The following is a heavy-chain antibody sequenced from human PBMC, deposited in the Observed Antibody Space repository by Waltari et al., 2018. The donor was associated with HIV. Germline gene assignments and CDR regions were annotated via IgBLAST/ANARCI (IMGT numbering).Heavy chain of an antibody. D-gene: IGHD2-15*01. V-gene: IGHV1-69*01. Sequence: QVQLVQSGAEVKKPGSSVKVYCKASGRTFNNYAITWVRQAPGQVVEWMGGNSPVFGTTNCAQKFQGILTIIADESTSTVYMELSSLRSEDTAVYYCARMATVVDWYFDLWGRGTLVTVSS. J-gene: IGHJ2*01. CDR2: NSPVFGTT. CDR1: GRTFNNYA. CDR3: ARMATVVDWYFDL.